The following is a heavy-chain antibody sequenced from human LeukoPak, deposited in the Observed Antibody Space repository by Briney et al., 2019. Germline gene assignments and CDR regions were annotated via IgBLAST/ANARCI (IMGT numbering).Heavy chain of an antibody. J-gene: IGHJ4*02. D-gene: IGHD3-22*01. V-gene: IGHV4-39*07. CDR1: GGSISSSSYY. CDR3: ASYVNYYDKYYFDY. CDR2: IYYSGST. Sequence: SETLSLTCTVSGGSISSSSYYWGWIRQPPGKGLEWIGSIYYSGSTYYNPSLKSRVTISVDTSKNQFSLKLSSVTAADTAVYYCASYVNYYDKYYFDYWGQGTLVTVSS.